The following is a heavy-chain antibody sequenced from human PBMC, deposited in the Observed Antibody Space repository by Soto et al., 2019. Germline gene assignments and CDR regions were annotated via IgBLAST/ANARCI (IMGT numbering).Heavy chain of an antibody. Sequence: ASVKVSCKASGYTFTGYGISWVRQAPGQGLEWMGWISAYNGNTDYAQKLQGRVTMTTDTSTSTAYMELRSLRSDDTAVYYCARDDCSGGSCYYDYWGQGTLVTVSS. CDR2: ISAYNGNT. D-gene: IGHD2-15*01. V-gene: IGHV1-18*01. J-gene: IGHJ4*02. CDR3: ARDDCSGGSCYYDY. CDR1: GYTFTGYG.